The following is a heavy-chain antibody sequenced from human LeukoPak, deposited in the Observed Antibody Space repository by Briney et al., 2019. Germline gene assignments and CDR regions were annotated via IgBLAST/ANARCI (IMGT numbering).Heavy chain of an antibody. Sequence: GGSLRLSCAASGFTFSHYWMTWVRQAPGKGLEWVSAISGSGGSTYYADSVKGRFTISRDNSKNTLYLQMNSLRAEDTAVYYCAKDPIPYLNWGQGTLVTVSS. CDR2: ISGSGGST. D-gene: IGHD2-21*01. V-gene: IGHV3-23*01. CDR3: AKDPIPYLN. J-gene: IGHJ4*02. CDR1: GFTFSHYW.